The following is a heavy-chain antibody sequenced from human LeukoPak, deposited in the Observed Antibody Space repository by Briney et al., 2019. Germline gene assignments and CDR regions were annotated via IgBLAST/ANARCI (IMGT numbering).Heavy chain of an antibody. CDR2: IYYSGST. Sequence: PSETLSLTCIVSGGSISSYYWSWIRQPPGKGLEWIGYIYYSGSTNYNPSLKSRVTISVDTSKNQFSLKLSSVTAADTAVYYCARRNYDFWSGHFDQPYYFDYWGQGTLVTVSS. V-gene: IGHV4-59*01. CDR3: ARRNYDFWSGHFDQPYYFDY. D-gene: IGHD3-3*01. CDR1: GGSISSYY. J-gene: IGHJ4*02.